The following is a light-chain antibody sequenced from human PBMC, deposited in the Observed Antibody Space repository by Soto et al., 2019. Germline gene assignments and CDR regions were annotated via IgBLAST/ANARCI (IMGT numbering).Light chain of an antibody. V-gene: IGKV2-30*01. CDR2: KVS. J-gene: IGKJ2*02. CDR1: QSLVSSDGNTY. CDR3: MQHTPWRPCT. Sequence: VVMTQSPLSLPVTLGQPASISCRSSQSLVSSDGNTYLNWFQQRPGQSPRRLIYKVSNRDSGVPDRFSGSGSGTEFTLKISRVEAEDVGVYYCMQHTPWRPCTFGQGTKLEIK.